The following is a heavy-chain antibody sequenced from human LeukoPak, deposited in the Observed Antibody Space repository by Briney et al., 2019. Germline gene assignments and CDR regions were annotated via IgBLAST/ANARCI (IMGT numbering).Heavy chain of an antibody. Sequence: GGSLRLSCAASGFTFDDYAMDWVRQAPGKGLEWVSGISWNSGSIGYADSVKGRFTISRDNAKNSLYLQVNSLRAEDTALYYCAKDQDFWSGYYDYWGQGTLVTVSS. CDR2: ISWNSGSI. V-gene: IGHV3-9*01. CDR1: GFTFDDYA. CDR3: AKDQDFWSGYYDY. D-gene: IGHD3-3*01. J-gene: IGHJ4*02.